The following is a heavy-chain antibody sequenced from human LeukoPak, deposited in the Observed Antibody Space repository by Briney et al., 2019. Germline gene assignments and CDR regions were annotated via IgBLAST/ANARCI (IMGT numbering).Heavy chain of an antibody. CDR3: ARESGYYDVLTGYYNQNWFDP. Sequence: PSQTLSLTCAVSGGSISYGDYYWSWIRQPPGKGLEWIGYIYYSGSTYYNPSLKSRVTISVDASKNQFSLKLTSVTAADTAVFYCARESGYYDVLTGYYNQNWFDPWGRGTLVTVSS. CDR2: IYYSGST. CDR1: GGSISYGDYY. D-gene: IGHD3-9*01. J-gene: IGHJ5*02. V-gene: IGHV4-30-4*01.